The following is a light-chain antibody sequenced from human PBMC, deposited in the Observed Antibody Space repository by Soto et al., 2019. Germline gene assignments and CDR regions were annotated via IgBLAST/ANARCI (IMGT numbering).Light chain of an antibody. Sequence: EIVMTQSPATLSVSPGERATLSCRASQSVSSNLAWYQQKPGQAPRLLLYGASTRATGIPARFSGSGSGTEFALTISILQSEAFAIYFCQQYNNWPPARTFGQGTKVEIK. CDR2: GAS. J-gene: IGKJ1*01. V-gene: IGKV3-15*01. CDR1: QSVSSN. CDR3: QQYNNWPPART.